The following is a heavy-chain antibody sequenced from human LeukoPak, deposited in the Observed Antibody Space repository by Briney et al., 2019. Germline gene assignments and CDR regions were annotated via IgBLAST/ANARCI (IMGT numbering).Heavy chain of an antibody. V-gene: IGHV3-23*01. Sequence: PGGSLRLSCAASGFTFRSYAMSWVRQTPGKGLEWVSAISGSGGSTYYADSVKGRFTISRDNSKNTLYLQMNSLRAEDTALYYCAKYKGYSSSSGGYWGQGTLVTVSS. J-gene: IGHJ4*02. CDR1: GFTFRSYA. CDR3: AKYKGYSSSSGGY. CDR2: ISGSGGST. D-gene: IGHD6-6*01.